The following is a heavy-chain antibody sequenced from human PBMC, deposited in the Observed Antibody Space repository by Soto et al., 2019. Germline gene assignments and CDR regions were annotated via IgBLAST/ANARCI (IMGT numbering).Heavy chain of an antibody. V-gene: IGHV1-69*06. J-gene: IGHJ5*02. D-gene: IGHD2-15*01. Sequence: ASVKVSCKASGGSFSTCAFSWVRQAPGHGLEWMGGIIPIFDSPYYAQNFQGRVTIAADRSTSTVYMELSSLTPEDTAVYYCARGAECRGYCLKKFTWLDTWGQGTLVTVSS. CDR1: GGSFSTCA. CDR2: IIPIFDSP. CDR3: ARGAECRGYCLKKFTWLDT.